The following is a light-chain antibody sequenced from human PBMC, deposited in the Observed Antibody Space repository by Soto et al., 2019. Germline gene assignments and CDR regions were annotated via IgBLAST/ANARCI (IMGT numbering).Light chain of an antibody. CDR3: QQYDSLFT. Sequence: DIQMTQSPSTLSASVGDRVTITCRASQNINNWLACYQLKPGTAPKLLIYKASNLDSGVPSRFSGSGSGTEFTLSISSLQPDYFAAYFCQQYDSLFTFGPGTKVEIK. J-gene: IGKJ3*01. CDR2: KAS. CDR1: QNINNW. V-gene: IGKV1-5*03.